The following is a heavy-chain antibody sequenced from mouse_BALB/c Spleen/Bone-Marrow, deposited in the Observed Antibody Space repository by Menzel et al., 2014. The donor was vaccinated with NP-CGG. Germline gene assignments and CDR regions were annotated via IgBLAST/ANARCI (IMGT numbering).Heavy chain of an antibody. CDR1: GFTFSSYT. V-gene: IGHV5-12-2*01. CDR2: ISNGGGST. CDR3: ARQLGLCGATDY. D-gene: IGHD3-1*01. Sequence: EVKVVESGGGLVQPGGSLKLSCAASGFTFSSYTVSWVRQTPEKRLEWVAYISNGGGSTYYPDTVKGRFTISRDNAKNTLYLQMTSLKSEDTAMYSCARQLGLCGATDYLGQGTSVTSSS. J-gene: IGHJ4*01.